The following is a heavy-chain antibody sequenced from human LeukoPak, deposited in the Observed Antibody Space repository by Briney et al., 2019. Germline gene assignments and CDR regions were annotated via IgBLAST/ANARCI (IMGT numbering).Heavy chain of an antibody. D-gene: IGHD2-2*01. V-gene: IGHV3-30*18. Sequence: GGSLRLSCAASGSTFSSHVMIWVRQAPGKGLEWVAVISYDGSNKYYADSVKGRFTISRDNSKNTLYLQMNSLRAEDTAVYYCAKDLGVYIVVVPAATDYWGQGTLVTVSS. CDR1: GSTFSSHV. CDR3: AKDLGVYIVVVPAATDY. CDR2: ISYDGSNK. J-gene: IGHJ4*02.